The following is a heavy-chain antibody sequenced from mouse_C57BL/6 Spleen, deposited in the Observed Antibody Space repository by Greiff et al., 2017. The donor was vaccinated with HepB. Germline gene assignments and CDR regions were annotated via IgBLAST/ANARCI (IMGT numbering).Heavy chain of an antibody. CDR3: ARALYYYGSSYDYYAMDY. D-gene: IGHD1-1*01. V-gene: IGHV1-55*01. CDR2: IYPGSGST. J-gene: IGHJ4*01. CDR1: GYTFTSYW. Sequence: VQLQQSGAELVKPGASVKMSCKASGYTFTSYWITWVKQRPGQGLEWIGDIYPGSGSTNYNEKFKSKATLTVDTSSSTAYMQLSSLTSEDSAVYYCARALYYYGSSYDYYAMDYWGQGTSVTVSS.